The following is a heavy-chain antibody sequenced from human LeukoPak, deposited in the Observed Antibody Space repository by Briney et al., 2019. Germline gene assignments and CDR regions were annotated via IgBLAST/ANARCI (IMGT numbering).Heavy chain of an antibody. D-gene: IGHD5-12*01. CDR2: VSGSGGST. CDR1: GFTFSSYA. J-gene: IGHJ4*02. V-gene: IGHV3-23*01. Sequence: GGSLRLSCAASGFTFSSYAMSWVREAPGKGLECVSAVSGSGGSTYYADSVKGRFTISRDNSKNTLYLQMNSLRAEDTAVYYCAKASGGYDYDYWGQGTLVTVSS. CDR3: AKASGGYDYDY.